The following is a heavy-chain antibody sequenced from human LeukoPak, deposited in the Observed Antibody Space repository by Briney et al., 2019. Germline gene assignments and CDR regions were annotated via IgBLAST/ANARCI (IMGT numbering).Heavy chain of an antibody. CDR3: ARSKFLSF. J-gene: IGHJ4*02. D-gene: IGHD3-16*01. CDR1: GFTFSDYY. CDR2: ISSSVSTL. Sequence: LRLSCAASGFTFSDYYMSWIRQAPGKGLEWVSYISSSVSTLYYADSVKGRFPISRDSAKNSLHLQRNSLRPEGTAVYYCARSKFLSFWGQGTLVTVS. V-gene: IGHV3-11*01.